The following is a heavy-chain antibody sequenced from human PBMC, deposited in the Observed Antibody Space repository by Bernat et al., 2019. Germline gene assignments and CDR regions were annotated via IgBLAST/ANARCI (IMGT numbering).Heavy chain of an antibody. Sequence: QAQLQESGPGLVKPSETLSLTCTVSGGSVSSDSYYWSWIRQPPGKGLEWIGYIYYSVGTKYNPSLKSRATISVDTSKNQFSLKVSSVTAADTAVYYCAREGGSYLGIDYWGQGTLVTVSS. D-gene: IGHD1-26*01. CDR2: IYYSVGT. CDR1: GGSVSSDSYY. J-gene: IGHJ4*02. V-gene: IGHV4-61*01. CDR3: AREGGSYLGIDY.